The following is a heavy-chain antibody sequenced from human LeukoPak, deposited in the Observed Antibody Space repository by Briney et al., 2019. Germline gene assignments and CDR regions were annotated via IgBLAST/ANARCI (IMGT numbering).Heavy chain of an antibody. CDR3: ARHAPPHYYFDY. V-gene: IGHV4-4*09. Sequence: SQTLSLTCTVSGGSISSYYWSWIRQPPGKGLEWIGYIYTSGSTKYNPSLKSRVTMSVDTSKNQFSLKLSSVTAAATAVYYCARHAPPHYYFDYWGQGTLVTVSS. D-gene: IGHD2-2*01. CDR2: IYTSGST. J-gene: IGHJ4*02. CDR1: GGSISSYY.